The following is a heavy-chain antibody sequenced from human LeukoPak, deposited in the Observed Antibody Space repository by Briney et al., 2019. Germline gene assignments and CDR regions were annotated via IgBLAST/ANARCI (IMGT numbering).Heavy chain of an antibody. CDR2: INPNSGGA. CDR1: GYTFTGHY. D-gene: IGHD5-24*01. V-gene: IGHV1-2*06. Sequence: ASVKVSCKASGYTFTGHYMHWVRQAPGQGLEWMGRINPNSGGANYAQKFRGRVTMTRDTSISTAYMELSRLTSDDTAVYYCAGEGEEMATTDVWGQGTMVTVSS. CDR3: AGEGEEMATTDV. J-gene: IGHJ3*01.